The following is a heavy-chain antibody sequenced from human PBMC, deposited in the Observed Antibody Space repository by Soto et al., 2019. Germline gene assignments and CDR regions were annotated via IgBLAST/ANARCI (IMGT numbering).Heavy chain of an antibody. CDR1: GGSISSYY. Sequence: PSETLSLTCTFSGGSISSYYWSWLRQPPRKGLEWIGYIYYSGSTNYNPSLKSRVTISVDTSKNQFSLQLSSVTAADTALYYCARHKRDIVLLQGWFDSWGQGTQVTVS. J-gene: IGHJ5*01. CDR3: ARHKRDIVLLQGWFDS. V-gene: IGHV4-59*08. D-gene: IGHD2-8*01. CDR2: IYYSGST.